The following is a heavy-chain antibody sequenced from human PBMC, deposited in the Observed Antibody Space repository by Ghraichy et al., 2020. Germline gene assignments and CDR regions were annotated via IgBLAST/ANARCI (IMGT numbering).Heavy chain of an antibody. D-gene: IGHD2-2*01. V-gene: IGHV1-8*01. CDR2: MNPNSGNT. CDR3: AVTGYCSSTSCYEYYYYDMDV. Sequence: ASVKVSCKASGYTFTSYDINWVRQATGQGLEWMGWMNPNSGNTGYAQKFQGRVTMTRNTSISTAYMELSSLRSEDTAVYYCAVTGYCSSTSCYEYYYYDMDVWGQGTTVTVSS. CDR1: GYTFTSYD. J-gene: IGHJ6*02.